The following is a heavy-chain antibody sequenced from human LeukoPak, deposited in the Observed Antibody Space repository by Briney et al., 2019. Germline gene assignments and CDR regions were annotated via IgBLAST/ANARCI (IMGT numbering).Heavy chain of an antibody. Sequence: GGSLRLSCAASGFTFSDYWIHWVRQAPGKGLVWVSRINTDGSITNYADSVKGRFSISRDNAKNTLYLQINSLRVEDTAVYYCARDGENSGGPPLDYWGQGTLVTVSS. CDR1: GFTFSDYW. J-gene: IGHJ4*02. CDR3: ARDGENSGGPPLDY. V-gene: IGHV3-74*01. D-gene: IGHD1-26*01. CDR2: INTDGSIT.